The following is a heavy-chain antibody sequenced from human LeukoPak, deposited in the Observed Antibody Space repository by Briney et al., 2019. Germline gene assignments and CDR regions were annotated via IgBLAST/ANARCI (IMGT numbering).Heavy chain of an antibody. Sequence: PEASVKVSCKASGYTFTSYGISWVRQAPGQGLEWMGWISAYNGNTNYAQKLQGRVTMTTDTSTSTAYMELRSLRSDDTAVYYCARDSWVVVVPAFSAFDIWGQGTMVTVSS. V-gene: IGHV1-18*01. D-gene: IGHD2-2*01. CDR2: ISAYNGNT. CDR3: ARDSWVVVVPAFSAFDI. CDR1: GYTFTSYG. J-gene: IGHJ3*02.